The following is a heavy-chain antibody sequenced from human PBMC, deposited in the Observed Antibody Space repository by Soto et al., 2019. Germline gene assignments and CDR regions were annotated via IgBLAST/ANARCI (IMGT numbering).Heavy chain of an antibody. J-gene: IGHJ4*02. CDR3: AIYHLACGGDCSYFDY. Sequence: SETLSLTCTVSGGSISSYYWSWIRQPPGKGLEWIGYIYYSGSTNYNPSLKSRVTISVDTSKNQFSLKLSSVTATDTAVYYCAIYHLACGGDCSYFDYWGQGTLVTVSS. D-gene: IGHD2-21*02. CDR1: GGSISSYY. CDR2: IYYSGST. V-gene: IGHV4-59*08.